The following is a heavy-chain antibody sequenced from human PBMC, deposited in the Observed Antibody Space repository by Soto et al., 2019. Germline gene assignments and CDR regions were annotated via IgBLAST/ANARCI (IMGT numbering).Heavy chain of an antibody. V-gene: IGHV4-59*01. CDR3: ARVVAVAGTPFDY. Sequence: QVQLQESGPGLVKPSETLSLTCTVSGGSISSYYWSWIRQPPGKGLEWIGYIYYSGSTNYNPSLKSRVTISVDTSKNQFSLKLSSVTAADTAVYYCARVVAVAGTPFDYWGQGTLVTVSS. CDR2: IYYSGST. J-gene: IGHJ4*02. CDR1: GGSISSYY. D-gene: IGHD6-19*01.